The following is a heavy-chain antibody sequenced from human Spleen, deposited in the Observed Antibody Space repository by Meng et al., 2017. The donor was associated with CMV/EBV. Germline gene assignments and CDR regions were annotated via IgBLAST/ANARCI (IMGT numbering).Heavy chain of an antibody. D-gene: IGHD2-2*02. CDR1: YY. V-gene: IGHV4-34*01. CDR3: ARGPRPRYCSSTSCYKSNNWFDP. J-gene: IGHJ5*02. CDR2: INHSGST. Sequence: YYWSGNRQTPGKGLEWIGEINHSGSTNYNPSLKSRVTISVDTSKNQFSLKLSSVTAADTAVYYCARGPRPRYCSSTSCYKSNNWFDPWGQGTLVTVSS.